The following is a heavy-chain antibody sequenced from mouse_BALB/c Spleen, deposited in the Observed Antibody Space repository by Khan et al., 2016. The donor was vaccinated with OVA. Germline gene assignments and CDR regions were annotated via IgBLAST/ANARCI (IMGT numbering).Heavy chain of an antibody. D-gene: IGHD1-2*01. Sequence: QVQLQQSGAELARPGASVKLSCKASGYTFTDYYINWVKQRTGQGLEWIGEISPGSGDTYYNERFKGKATLTADNSSSTAYMPLSSLTSEASAVYFCARRNYFGYTFAYWGQGTLVTVSA. CDR1: GYTFTDYY. CDR3: ARRNYFGYTFAY. CDR2: ISPGSGDT. J-gene: IGHJ3*01. V-gene: IGHV1-77*01.